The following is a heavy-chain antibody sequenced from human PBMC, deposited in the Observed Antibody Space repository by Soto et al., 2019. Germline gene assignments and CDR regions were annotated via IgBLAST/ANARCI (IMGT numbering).Heavy chain of an antibody. Sequence: QVQLQESGPGLVKPSQTLSLTCTVSGGSISSGGTGSYWTWIRQLPGKGLEGIGYIYYTGNTYYNPSRKSRPTISIDTSENQFSLKLTSVTAADTAVYFCASGHDAYKVRYWGQGTLVTVSS. V-gene: IGHV4-31*03. J-gene: IGHJ4*02. CDR1: GGSISSGGTGSY. CDR2: IYYTGNT. D-gene: IGHD1-1*01. CDR3: ASGHDAYKVRY.